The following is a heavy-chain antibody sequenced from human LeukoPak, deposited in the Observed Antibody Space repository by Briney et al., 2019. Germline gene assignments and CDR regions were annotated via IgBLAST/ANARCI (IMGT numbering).Heavy chain of an antibody. Sequence: GGSLRLSCAASGFTFSSYWMSWVRQAPGKGLEWVANIKQDGSEKYYVDSVKGRFTISRDNAKNSLYLQMNSLRAEDTAVYHCASVWFGEYDALDYWGQGTLVTVSS. V-gene: IGHV3-7*01. CDR1: GFTFSSYW. CDR3: ASVWFGEYDALDY. D-gene: IGHD3-10*01. J-gene: IGHJ4*02. CDR2: IKQDGSEK.